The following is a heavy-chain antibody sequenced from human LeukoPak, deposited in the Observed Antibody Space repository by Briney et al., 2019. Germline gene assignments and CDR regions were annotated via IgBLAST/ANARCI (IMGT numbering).Heavy chain of an antibody. Sequence: SQTLSLTCAISGDSVSSNSAAWNWIRQSPSRGLEWLGRTYYRSKWYNDYAVSVKSRITINPDTSKNQFSLQLNSVTPEDTAVYYCARAEVVPAAIGGNPHYYYYMDVWGKGTTVTVSS. J-gene: IGHJ6*03. CDR1: GDSVSSNSAA. V-gene: IGHV6-1*01. CDR3: ARAEVVPAAIGGNPHYYYYMDV. CDR2: TYYRSKWYN. D-gene: IGHD2-2*01.